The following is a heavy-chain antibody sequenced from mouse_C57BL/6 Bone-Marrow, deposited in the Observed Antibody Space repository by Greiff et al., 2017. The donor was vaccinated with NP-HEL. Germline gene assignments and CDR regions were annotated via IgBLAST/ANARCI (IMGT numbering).Heavy chain of an antibody. CDR1: GYTFTDYY. D-gene: IGHD2-5*01. CDR3: ARTTYYSNLRSFFDY. CDR2: IYPGSGNT. Sequence: LQESGPELVKPGASVKISCKASGYTFTDYYINWVKQRPGQGLEWIGWIYPGSGNTKYNEKFKGKATLTVDTSSSTAYMQLSSLTSEDSAVYFCARTTYYSNLRSFFDYWGQGTTLTVSS. V-gene: IGHV1-84*01. J-gene: IGHJ2*01.